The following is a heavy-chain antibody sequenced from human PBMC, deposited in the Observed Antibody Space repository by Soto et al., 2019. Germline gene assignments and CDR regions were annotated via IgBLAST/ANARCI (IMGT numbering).Heavy chain of an antibody. Sequence: QVQLQESGPGLVKPSETLSLTCTVSGGSISSYYWSWIRQPPGKGLEWIGYIYYSGSTNYNPSLKSRVTISVDTSKTQFSLKLSSVTAADTAVDYCARDSTSGHSSSWYWFDPWGKGTLVTVSS. V-gene: IGHV4-59*01. J-gene: IGHJ5*02. CDR1: GGSISSYY. CDR3: ARDSTSGHSSSWYWFDP. D-gene: IGHD6-13*01. CDR2: IYYSGST.